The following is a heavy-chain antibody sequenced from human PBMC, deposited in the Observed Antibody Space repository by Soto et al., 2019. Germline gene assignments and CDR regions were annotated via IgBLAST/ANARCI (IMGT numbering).Heavy chain of an antibody. CDR2: INAGNGNT. CDR3: ARSQYRVVVVAATLSPYYYGMDV. Sequence: ASVKVSCKASGYTFTSYAMHWVRQAPGQRLEWMGWINAGNGNTKYSQKFQGRVTITRDTSASTAYMELSSLRSEDTAVYYCARSQYRVVVVAATLSPYYYGMDVWGQGTTVTV. CDR1: GYTFTSYA. V-gene: IGHV1-3*01. D-gene: IGHD2-15*01. J-gene: IGHJ6*02.